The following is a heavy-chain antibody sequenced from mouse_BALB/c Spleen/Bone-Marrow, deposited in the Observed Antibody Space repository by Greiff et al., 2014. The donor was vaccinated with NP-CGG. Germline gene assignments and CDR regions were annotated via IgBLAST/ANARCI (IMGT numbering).Heavy chain of an antibody. V-gene: IGHV1-7*01. J-gene: IGHJ4*01. Sequence: VKLMESGAELAKPGASVKVSCKASGYTFTSYWMHWVKQRPGQGLEWIGYINPSTDYTEYNQKFKDKATLTADKSSSTAYMQLSSLTSEDSAVYYCATSPDPAMDYWGQGTSVTVSS. CDR1: GYTFTSYW. CDR2: INPSTDYT. CDR3: ATSPDPAMDY.